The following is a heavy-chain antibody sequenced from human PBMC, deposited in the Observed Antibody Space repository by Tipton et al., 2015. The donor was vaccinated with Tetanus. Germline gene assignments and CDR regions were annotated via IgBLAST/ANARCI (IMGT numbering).Heavy chain of an antibody. D-gene: IGHD3-10*01. CDR3: VRGRGSGAQSFGFEH. V-gene: IGHV4-30-2*01. CDR2: IYHTGST. CDR1: GALLSTGGYS. J-gene: IGHJ4*02. Sequence: TLSLTCAVSGALLSTGGYSWGWIRQPPGQGLEWIGYIYHTGSTYYNPSLRSRVTISAVGSKNHFSLKLTSVTAADTGVYFCVRGRGSGAQSFGFEHWGRGTQVTVPS.